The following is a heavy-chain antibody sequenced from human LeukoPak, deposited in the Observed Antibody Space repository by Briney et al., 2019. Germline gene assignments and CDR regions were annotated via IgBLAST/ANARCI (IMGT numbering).Heavy chain of an antibody. V-gene: IGHV1-69*01. CDR1: GGTFSSYA. J-gene: IGHJ3*02. Sequence: SVTVSCKASGGTFSSYAISWVRQAPGQGLEWMGGIIPIFGTANYAQKFQGRVTITADESTSTAYMELSSLRAEDTAVYYCARGVVAYCGGDCYSVFVAFDIWGQGTMVTVSS. D-gene: IGHD2-21*02. CDR3: ARGVVAYCGGDCYSVFVAFDI. CDR2: IIPIFGTA.